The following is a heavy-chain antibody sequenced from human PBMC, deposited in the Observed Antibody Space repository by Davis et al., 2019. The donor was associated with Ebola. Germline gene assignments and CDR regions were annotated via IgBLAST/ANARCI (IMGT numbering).Heavy chain of an antibody. CDR1: GGSISSYY. D-gene: IGHD4-17*01. V-gene: IGHV4-59*01. CDR3: ARVDGDYRGYFDY. J-gene: IGHJ4*02. CDR2: IYYSGST. Sequence: PSETLSLTCTASGGSISSYYWSWIRQPPGKGLEWIGYIYYSGSTNYNPSLKSRVTILVDTSKNQFSLKLSSVTAADTAVYYCARVDGDYRGYFDYWGQGTPVTVSS.